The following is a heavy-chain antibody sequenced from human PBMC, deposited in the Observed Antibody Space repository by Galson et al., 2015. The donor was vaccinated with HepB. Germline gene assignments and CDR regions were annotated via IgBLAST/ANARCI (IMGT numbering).Heavy chain of an antibody. CDR3: AREVQVVRGVIHNWFDP. V-gene: IGHV3-33*08. CDR2: IWYDGSNN. D-gene: IGHD3-10*01. Sequence: LRLSCAASGFMFSSYGMHWVRQAPGKELEGVAVIWYDGSNNYYADSVKGRFTISRDNSKNTLYLQMNSLRAEDTAVYYCAREVQVVRGVIHNWFDPWGQGTLVTVSS. CDR1: GFMFSSYG. J-gene: IGHJ5*02.